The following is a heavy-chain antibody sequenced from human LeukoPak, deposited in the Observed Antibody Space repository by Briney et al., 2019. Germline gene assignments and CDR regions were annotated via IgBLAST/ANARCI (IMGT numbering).Heavy chain of an antibody. CDR1: GGTFSSYA. J-gene: IGHJ5*02. Sequence: GSSVKVSCKASGGTFSSYAISWVRQAPGQGLEWMGGIIPIFGTANYAQKFQGRVTITTEESTSTAYMELSSLRSEDTAVYYCASGVVDYYDSSGYYDWFDPWGQGTLVTVSS. D-gene: IGHD3-22*01. V-gene: IGHV1-69*05. CDR2: IIPIFGTA. CDR3: ASGVVDYYDSSGYYDWFDP.